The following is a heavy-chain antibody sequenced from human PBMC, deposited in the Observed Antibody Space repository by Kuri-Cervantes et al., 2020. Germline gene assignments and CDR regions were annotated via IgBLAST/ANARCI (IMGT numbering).Heavy chain of an antibody. J-gene: IGHJ4*02. D-gene: IGHD4/OR15-4a*01. CDR1: GFSVSSYS. CDR3: ARVQSSALLDY. V-gene: IGHV3-48*01. CDR2: ARCSGSTI. Sequence: GESLKISCVASGFSVSSYSMNWIRQAPGKGLEYISYARCSGSTIHYADSVKGRSTVSRDNAKNSLYLQMNNLRAEDTAVYFCARVQSSALLDYWGQGALVTVSS.